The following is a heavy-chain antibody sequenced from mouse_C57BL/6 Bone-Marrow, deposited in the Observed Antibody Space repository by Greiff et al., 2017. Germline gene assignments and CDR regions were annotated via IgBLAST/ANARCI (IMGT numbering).Heavy chain of an antibody. V-gene: IGHV14-4*01. D-gene: IGHD1-1*01. CDR2: IDPENGDT. Sequence: EVQLQQSGAELVRPGASVKLSCTASGFNIKDDYMHWVKQRPEQGLEWIGWIDPENGDTEYASKFQGKATITADTSSNTAYLQLSSLTSEETAVYYCTTVSTTVGGVGGQGTLVSVSA. J-gene: IGHJ3*01. CDR3: TTVSTTVGGV. CDR1: GFNIKDDY.